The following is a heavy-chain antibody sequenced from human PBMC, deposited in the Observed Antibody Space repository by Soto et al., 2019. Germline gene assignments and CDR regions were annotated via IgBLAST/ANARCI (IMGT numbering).Heavy chain of an antibody. Sequence: QVQLVESGGGVVQPGRSLRLSCAASGLTFSSYGMQWVRQAPGKGLEWVAVIWYDGSNKYYADSGKGRFTISRDNSKNTLYLQMNSLRAEDTAVYYCAREPQYYDTNWFDPWGQGTLVTVSS. CDR3: AREPQYYDTNWFDP. CDR2: IWYDGSNK. D-gene: IGHD3-22*01. V-gene: IGHV3-33*01. J-gene: IGHJ5*02. CDR1: GLTFSSYG.